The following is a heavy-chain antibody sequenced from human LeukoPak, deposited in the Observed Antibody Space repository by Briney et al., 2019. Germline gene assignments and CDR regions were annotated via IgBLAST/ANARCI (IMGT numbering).Heavy chain of an antibody. CDR2: ISSSGSTI. V-gene: IGHV3-48*03. CDR1: GFTFSSYE. D-gene: IGHD1-26*01. J-gene: IGHJ4*02. CDR3: ARELRWDGDY. Sequence: GGSLRLSCVASGFTFSSYEMNWVRQAPGKGLEWVSYISSSGSTIYYADSVKGRFTISRDNAKNSLYLQMNSLRAEDTAVYYCARELRWDGDYWGQGTLVTVSS.